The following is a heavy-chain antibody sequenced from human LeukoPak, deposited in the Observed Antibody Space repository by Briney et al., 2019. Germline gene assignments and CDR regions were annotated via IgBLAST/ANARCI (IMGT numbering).Heavy chain of an antibody. CDR1: GYTFTGYY. D-gene: IGHD4-17*01. CDR2: INTNSGGT. CDR3: ARLYGDYVFDY. V-gene: IGHV1-2*02. Sequence: ASVKVSSMASGYTFTGYYMHCVRHAPGQGLEWMGWINTNSGGTNYAQKFQGRVTMTRDTSISTAYMELSRLRSDDTALYYCARLYGDYVFDYWGQGTLVTVSS. J-gene: IGHJ4*02.